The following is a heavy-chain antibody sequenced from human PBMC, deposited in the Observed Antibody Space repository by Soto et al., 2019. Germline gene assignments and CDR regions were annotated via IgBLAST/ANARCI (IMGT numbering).Heavy chain of an antibody. V-gene: IGHV3-74*01. CDR2: INSDGSST. Sequence: PGGSRRLSCAASGFTFSNYWMHWVRQAPGKGPVWVSRINSDGSSTSYADSVKGRFTISRDNAKDTLSLQMNSLRAEDTAVYYCARDRGDCLDCWGQGTLI. J-gene: IGHJ4*02. CDR1: GFTFSNYW. CDR3: ARDRGDCLDC.